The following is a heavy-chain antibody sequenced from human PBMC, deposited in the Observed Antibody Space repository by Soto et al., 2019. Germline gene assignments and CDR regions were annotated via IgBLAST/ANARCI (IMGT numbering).Heavy chain of an antibody. J-gene: IGHJ4*02. Sequence: EVQLVESGGGLFQPGGSLRLSWAASGFTVSSNYMSWVCKVPGKGLEWVSVIYGGGTTDYADSVKGRFTIARHNSKNTLYLQMNSLRAEDTAVYYCARGSLWQQWLPYDSWGQGTLVTVSS. V-gene: IGHV3-53*04. CDR2: IYGGGTT. CDR3: ARGSLWQQWLPYDS. CDR1: GFTVSSNY. D-gene: IGHD6-19*01.